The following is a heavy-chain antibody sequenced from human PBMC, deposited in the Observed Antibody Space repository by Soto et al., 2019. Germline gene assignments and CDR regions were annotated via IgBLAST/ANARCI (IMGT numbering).Heavy chain of an antibody. CDR2: INSDGNT. D-gene: IGHD2-15*01. CDR1: GGSLFGDY. V-gene: IGHV4-4*07. CDR3: ARARRIENGFDP. J-gene: IGHJ5*02. Sequence: SETLSLTCTVSGGSLFGDYCTWIRQPAGGGLEWIGRINSDGNTNYSPSLKSRVTMSVDPSRKHFSLNLTSVTAADTASYLCARARRIENGFDPWGPGSQVTVAS.